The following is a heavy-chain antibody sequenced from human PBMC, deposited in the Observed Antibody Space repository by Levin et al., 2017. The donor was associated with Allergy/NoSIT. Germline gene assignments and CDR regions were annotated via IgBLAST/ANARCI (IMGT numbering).Heavy chain of an antibody. J-gene: IGHJ5*02. CDR1: GGSFSGYY. D-gene: IGHD4-11*01. V-gene: IGHV4-34*01. Sequence: SETLSLTCAVYGGSFSGYYWSWIRQPPGKGLEWIGEINHSGSTNYNPSLKSRVTISVDTSKNQFSLKLSSVTAADTAVYYCARGDYSNYDWFDPWGQGTLVTVSS. CDR3: ARGDYSNYDWFDP. CDR2: INHSGST.